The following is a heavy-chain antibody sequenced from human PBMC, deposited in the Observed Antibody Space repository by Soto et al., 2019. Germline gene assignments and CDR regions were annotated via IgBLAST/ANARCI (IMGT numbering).Heavy chain of an antibody. J-gene: IGHJ6*02. CDR1: GYTFTSYY. Sequence: ASVKVSCKASGYTFTSYYMHWVRQAPGQGLEWMGIINPSGGSTSCAQKFQGRVTMTRDTSTSTVYMELSSLRSEDTAVYYCATLGDYSNDYYYGMDVWGQGTTVTVSS. V-gene: IGHV1-46*01. D-gene: IGHD4-4*01. CDR2: INPSGGST. CDR3: ATLGDYSNDYYYGMDV.